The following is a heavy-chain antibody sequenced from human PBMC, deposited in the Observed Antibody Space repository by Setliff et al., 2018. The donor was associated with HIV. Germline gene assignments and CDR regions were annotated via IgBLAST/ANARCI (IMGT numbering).Heavy chain of an antibody. CDR1: GFLFSTNRVG. Sequence: SGPTLVNPTQTLTLTCTFSGFLFSTNRVGVGWIRQPPGKALEWLALIYWDDDKRYSPSLKSRLTITKGTSKNQAVLTMTNMDPVDTATYYCAHNINWGSDWYFDLWGRGTLVTVSS. J-gene: IGHJ2*01. CDR2: IYWDDDK. V-gene: IGHV2-5*02. CDR3: AHNINWGSDWYFDL. D-gene: IGHD7-27*01.